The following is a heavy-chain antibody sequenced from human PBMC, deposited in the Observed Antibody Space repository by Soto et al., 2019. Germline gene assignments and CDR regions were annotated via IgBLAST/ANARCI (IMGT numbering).Heavy chain of an antibody. CDR2: ISAYNGNT. J-gene: IGHJ4*02. D-gene: IGHD1-26*01. CDR1: GYTFTSYG. CDR3: ARAKRLSLGGSYLGGFDY. V-gene: IGHV1-18*01. Sequence: QVQLVQSGAEVKKPGASVKVSCKASGYTFTSYGISWVRQAPGQGLEWMGWISAYNGNTNYAQKLQGRVTMTTDTATSTGYMELRRLRSDDTAVYYWARAKRLSLGGSYLGGFDYWGQGTLVTVSS.